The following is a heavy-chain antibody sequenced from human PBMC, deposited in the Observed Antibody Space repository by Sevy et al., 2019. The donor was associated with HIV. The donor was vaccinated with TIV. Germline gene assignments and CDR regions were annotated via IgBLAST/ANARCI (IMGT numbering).Heavy chain of an antibody. CDR2: ICGPGGTT. V-gene: IGHV3-23*01. CDR1: GFTFTSYA. CDR3: AKGDEPATDDGDYGPNAFDI. Sequence: GGSLRLSCAASGFTFTSYAMSWVRQAPGKGLEWVSSICGPGGTTYYADSVKGRSTIFDKKSKNTLYLQRNSLRADDSAVYYCAKGDEPATDDGDYGPNAFDIWGQGTMVTVSS. D-gene: IGHD4-17*01. J-gene: IGHJ3*02.